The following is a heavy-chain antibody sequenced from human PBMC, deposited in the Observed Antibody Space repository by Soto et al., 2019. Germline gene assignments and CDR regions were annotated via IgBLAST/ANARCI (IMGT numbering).Heavy chain of an antibody. CDR2: IYWDDDK. J-gene: IGHJ5*02. D-gene: IGHD2-15*01. V-gene: IGHV2-5*02. CDR3: GDSQEAGAANVYRTRWFDP. CDR1: GFSLSTSGGG. Sequence: QITLKESGPTLVKPTQTLTLTCTFSGFSLSTSGGGVGWIRQPPGKALEWLALIYWDDDKRYSPSLKSRLSVTKDTSKYQVVLTMTNMDPVDRATYYCGDSQEAGAANVYRTRWFDPWGQGTLVTVSS.